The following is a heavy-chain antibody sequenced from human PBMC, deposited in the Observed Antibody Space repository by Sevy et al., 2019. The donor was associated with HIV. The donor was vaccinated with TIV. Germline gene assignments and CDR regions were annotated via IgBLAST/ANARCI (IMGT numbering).Heavy chain of an antibody. J-gene: IGHJ4*02. V-gene: IGHV3-7*01. D-gene: IGHD5-12*01. Sequence: GGSRRLSCAASGFTFSSYWMSWVRQAPGKGLEWVANIKQDGSEKYYVDSVKGRFTISRDNAKNSLYLQMNSLRAEDTAVYYCAKGGYSGYDDNKYYFDYWGQGTLVTVSS. CDR3: AKGGYSGYDDNKYYFDY. CDR2: IKQDGSEK. CDR1: GFTFSSYW.